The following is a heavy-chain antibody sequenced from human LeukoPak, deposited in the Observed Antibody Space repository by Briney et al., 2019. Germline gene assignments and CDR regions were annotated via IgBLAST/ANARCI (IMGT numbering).Heavy chain of an antibody. CDR2: ISSSGSTI. J-gene: IGHJ4*02. CDR3: ARAGDSSSWYGIDY. V-gene: IGHV3-11*04. CDR1: GFTFSDYY. D-gene: IGHD6-13*01. Sequence: GGSLRLSCAASGFTFSDYYMSWIRQAPGKGLEWVSYISSSGSTIYYADSVKGRFTISRDNSKNTLYLQMNSLRAEDTAVYYCARAGDSSSWYGIDYWGQGTLVTVSS.